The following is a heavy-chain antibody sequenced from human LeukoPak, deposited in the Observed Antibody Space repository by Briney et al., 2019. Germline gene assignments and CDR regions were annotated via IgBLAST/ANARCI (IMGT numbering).Heavy chain of an antibody. D-gene: IGHD2-15*01. V-gene: IGHV3-21*01. Sequence: PGGSQTLFCAASGFTFSSYSMNWVRQAPGKGLEWVSSISSSSSYIYYADSVKGRFTISRDNAKNSLYLQMNSLRAEDTAVYYCARAEDIVVVVAATPGDYWGQGTLVTVSS. CDR1: GFTFSSYS. J-gene: IGHJ4*02. CDR3: ARAEDIVVVVAATPGDY. CDR2: ISSSSSYI.